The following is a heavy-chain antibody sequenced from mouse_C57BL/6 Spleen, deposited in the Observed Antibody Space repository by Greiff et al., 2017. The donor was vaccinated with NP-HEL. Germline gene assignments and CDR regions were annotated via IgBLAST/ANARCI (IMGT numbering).Heavy chain of an antibody. V-gene: IGHV1-81*01. Sequence: VKLQESGAGLARPGASVKLSCKASGYTFTSYGISWVKQRTGQGLEWIGEIYPRSGNTYYNEKFKGKATLTADKSSSTAYMELRSLTSEDSAVYFCARGGTYSSRLYYFDYWGQGTTLTVSS. D-gene: IGHD2-12*01. CDR1: GYTFTSYG. J-gene: IGHJ2*01. CDR2: IYPRSGNT. CDR3: ARGGTYSSRLYYFDY.